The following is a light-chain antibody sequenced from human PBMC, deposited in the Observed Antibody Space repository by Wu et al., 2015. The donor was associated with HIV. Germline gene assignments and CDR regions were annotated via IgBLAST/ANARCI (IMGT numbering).Light chain of an antibody. CDR2: KTS. CDR1: QNIYNW. J-gene: IGKJ3*01. V-gene: IGKV1-5*03. CDR3: QQSTPSNRYT. Sequence: LSASLGDRVTITCRASQNIYNWLAWYQQKPGKAPKVLISKTSTLESGVPSRFSGSGSGTEYTLTLIINKIEPDDFAIYFCQQSTPSNRYTFGQGTGVDIK.